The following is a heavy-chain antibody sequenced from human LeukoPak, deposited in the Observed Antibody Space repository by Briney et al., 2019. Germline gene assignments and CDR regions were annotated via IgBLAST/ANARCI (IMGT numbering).Heavy chain of an antibody. CDR1: GGSISSSSYY. CDR3: ARGRRTHSIVGASNWFDP. J-gene: IGHJ5*02. V-gene: IGHV4-39*07. CDR2: IYYSGST. Sequence: SETLSLTCTVSGGSISSSSYYWGWIRQPPGKGLEWIGSIYYSGSTYYNPSLKSRVTISVDTSKNQFSLKLSSVTAADTAVYYCARGRRTHSIVGASNWFDPWGQGTLVTVSS. D-gene: IGHD1-26*01.